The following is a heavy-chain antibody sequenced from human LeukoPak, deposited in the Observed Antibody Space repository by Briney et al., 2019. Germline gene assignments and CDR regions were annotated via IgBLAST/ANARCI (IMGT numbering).Heavy chain of an antibody. CDR3: ARAVLDILTGYEHFDC. CDR2: IKQDGSEK. V-gene: IGHV3-7*01. D-gene: IGHD3-9*01. Sequence: GVSLRLSCAASGFTFSSYWMSWVRQAPGKGLEWVANIKQDGSEKYYVDSVKGRFTISRDNAKNSLYLQMNSLRAEDTAVYYCARAVLDILTGYEHFDCWGQGTLVTVSS. J-gene: IGHJ4*02. CDR1: GFTFSSYW.